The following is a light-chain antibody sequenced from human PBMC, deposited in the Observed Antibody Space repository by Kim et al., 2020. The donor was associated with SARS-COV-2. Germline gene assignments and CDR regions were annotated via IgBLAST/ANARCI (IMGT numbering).Light chain of an antibody. CDR1: ELGDKY. CDR3: QAWDMSIAGV. J-gene: IGLJ3*02. CDR2: EDD. V-gene: IGLV3-1*01. Sequence: SYELTQPPSVSVSPGQTASIACFGDELGDKYTSWYQQKPGQLPVLVIYEDDKRHSGIPERFSASNLGNTATLTISGTQSMDQADYYCQAWDMSIAGVFGG.